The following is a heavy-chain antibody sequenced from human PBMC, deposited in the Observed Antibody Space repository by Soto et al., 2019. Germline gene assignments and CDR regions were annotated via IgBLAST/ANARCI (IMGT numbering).Heavy chain of an antibody. D-gene: IGHD1-1*01. CDR1: GFTFSTYS. CDR2: IYGTTI. J-gene: IGHJ4*02. Sequence: GGSLRLSCAASGFTFSTYSMNWVRQAPGKGLEWLSYIYGTTIYYADSVKGRFTISRDNAKNSLYLQMNSLRDEDTAVYYCARDHNYAFDYWGQGTLVTVSS. CDR3: ARDHNYAFDY. V-gene: IGHV3-48*02.